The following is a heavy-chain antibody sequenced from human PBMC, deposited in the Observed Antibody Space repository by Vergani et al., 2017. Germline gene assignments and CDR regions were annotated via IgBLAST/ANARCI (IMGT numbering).Heavy chain of an antibody. CDR3: ARDANSILFDS. Sequence: QVHLVQSGAEVKKPGSSVKVSCKASGGTFSSYAINWVRQAPGQGLEWMGRIIPMFATANYAQKFQGRVTITADESTSTAYMELRSLRSEDTAVYYWARDANSILFDSWGQGTLVTVSS. D-gene: IGHD4-23*01. J-gene: IGHJ4*02. V-gene: IGHV1-69*13. CDR1: GGTFSSYA. CDR2: IIPMFATA.